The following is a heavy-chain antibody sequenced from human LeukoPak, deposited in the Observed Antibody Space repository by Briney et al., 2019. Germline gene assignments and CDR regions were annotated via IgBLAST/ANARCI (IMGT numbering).Heavy chain of an antibody. V-gene: IGHV4-61*02. D-gene: IGHD4-11*01. J-gene: IGHJ3*02. CDR3: ARDTVTAYYDAFDI. CDR1: GGSISSGSYY. CDR2: IYTSGST. Sequence: PSETLSLTCTVSGGSISSGSYYWSWIRQPAGKGLEWIGRIYTSGSTNYNPSLKSRVTISVDTSKNQFSLKLSSVTAADTAVYYCARDTVTAYYDAFDIWGQGTMVTVSS.